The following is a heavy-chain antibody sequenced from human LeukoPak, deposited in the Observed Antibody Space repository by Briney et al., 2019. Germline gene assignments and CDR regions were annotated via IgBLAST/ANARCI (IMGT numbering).Heavy chain of an antibody. Sequence: GGSLRLSCAASGFTVSSNYMSWVRQAPGKGLEWVSVIYSGGSTYYADSVKGRFTISRDNSKNTLYLQMNSLRAEDTAVYYCAKDGSRYCSGGSCSVDYWGQGTLVTVSS. CDR1: GFTVSSNY. J-gene: IGHJ4*02. D-gene: IGHD2-15*01. V-gene: IGHV3-53*01. CDR3: AKDGSRYCSGGSCSVDY. CDR2: IYSGGST.